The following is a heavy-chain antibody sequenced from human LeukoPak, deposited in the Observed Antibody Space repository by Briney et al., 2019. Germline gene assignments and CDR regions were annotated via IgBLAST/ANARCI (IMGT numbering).Heavy chain of an antibody. CDR1: GFTFDNHE. D-gene: IGHD5-18*01. V-gene: IGHV3-48*03. CDR3: ARDRDTAYLRADC. Sequence: GGSLRLSCAASGFTFDNHEMNWVRQAPGKGLEWVSYISSRGTTIHYADSVRGRFTISRDNAKNSLNLQMNSLRAEDTAVYYCARDRDTAYLRADCWGQGTLVTVSS. CDR2: ISSRGTTI. J-gene: IGHJ4*02.